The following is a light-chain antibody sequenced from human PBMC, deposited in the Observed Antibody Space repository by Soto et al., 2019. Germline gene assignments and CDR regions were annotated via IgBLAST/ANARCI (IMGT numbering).Light chain of an antibody. CDR1: SPDIGNNL. Sequence: SVLTQPPSVSAAPGQKVTISCSGSSPDIGNNLVSWFQQLPGTAPKLLIYDNDKRPSGIPDRFSGSKSGTSATLGITGLQAGDEADYYCGTWHSSLSGVVFGGGTQLTVL. J-gene: IGLJ7*01. V-gene: IGLV1-51*01. CDR2: DND. CDR3: GTWHSSLSGVV.